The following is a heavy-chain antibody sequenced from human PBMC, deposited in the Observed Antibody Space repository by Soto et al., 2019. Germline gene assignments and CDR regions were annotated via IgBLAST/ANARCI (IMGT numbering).Heavy chain of an antibody. V-gene: IGHV1-18*01. CDR3: ARRVGVAPVYGAYDL. D-gene: IGHD2-8*01. J-gene: IGHJ3*01. CDR1: GYTFNIYG. Sequence: QVQLVQSGAEVKKPGASVKVSCKASGYTFNIYGMSWMRQAPGQGLEWMGWISDNNGNTKYAQKFQGRHTLPTATHTTTASMELRSLRSDDTAVYYCARRVGVAPVYGAYDLWGQGTMVTVSS. CDR2: ISDNNGNT.